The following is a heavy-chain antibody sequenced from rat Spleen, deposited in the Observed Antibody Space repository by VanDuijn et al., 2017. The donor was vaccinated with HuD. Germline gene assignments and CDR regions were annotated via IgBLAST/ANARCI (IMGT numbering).Heavy chain of an antibody. D-gene: IGHD1-4*01. V-gene: IGHV5-25*01. J-gene: IGHJ3*01. CDR1: GFTFSDYY. CDR2: ISTGGGNS. Sequence: EVQLVESGGGLVQPGRSLKLSCAASGFTFSDYYMAWVRQAPKKGLEWVASISTGGGNSYYRDSVKGRFTISRDNAKNTLYLQMDSLRSEDTATYYCAKGGYNYGWFAYWGQGTLVTVSS. CDR3: AKGGYNYGWFAY.